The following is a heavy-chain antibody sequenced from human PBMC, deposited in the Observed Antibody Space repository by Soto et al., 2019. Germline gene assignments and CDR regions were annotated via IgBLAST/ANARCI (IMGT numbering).Heavy chain of an antibody. CDR3: AHKGPEDWPLDY. J-gene: IGHJ4*02. CDR1: GFSLSTSGVG. V-gene: IGHV2-5*02. CDR2: IYWDDSK. D-gene: IGHD3-9*01. Sequence: QITMKESGPTLVRPTQTLTLTCAFSGFSLSTSGVGVGWIRQPPGKALEWLAVIYWDDSKHYSPPLRSRPTITKDPSKNQVVLTMTNMDPLDTGTYYCAHKGPEDWPLDYWGQGTLVTVSS.